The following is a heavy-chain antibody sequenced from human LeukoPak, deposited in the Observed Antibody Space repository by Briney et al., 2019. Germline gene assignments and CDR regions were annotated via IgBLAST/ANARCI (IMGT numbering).Heavy chain of an antibody. D-gene: IGHD2-15*01. CDR2: IIPIFGTA. J-gene: IGHJ5*02. CDR3: ARDPYCSGGSCYSNWFDP. Sequence: GASVKVSCKASGGTFSSYAISWVRQAPGQGLEWMGGIIPIFGTANYAQKFQGRVTITADESTSTAYMELSSLRSEDMAVYYCARDPYCSGGSCYSNWFDPWGQGTLVTVSS. V-gene: IGHV1-69*13. CDR1: GGTFSSYA.